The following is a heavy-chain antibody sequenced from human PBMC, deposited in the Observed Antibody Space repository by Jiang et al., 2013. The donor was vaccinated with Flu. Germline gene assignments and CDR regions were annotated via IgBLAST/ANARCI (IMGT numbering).Heavy chain of an antibody. J-gene: IGHJ4*02. CDR1: GFSFSYYA. V-gene: IGHV3-30*02. CDR2: IRFDGSGK. CDR3: ATLRGSSYDTYLADY. Sequence: SGGGVVQPGGSLRLSCAASGFSFSYYAMSWVRQAPGKGLEWMASIRFDGSGKYYAESVKGRFTISRDNSKSILYLQMNSLRAEDTSVYYCATLRGSSYDTYLADYWGQGTLVTVSS. D-gene: IGHD3-3*01.